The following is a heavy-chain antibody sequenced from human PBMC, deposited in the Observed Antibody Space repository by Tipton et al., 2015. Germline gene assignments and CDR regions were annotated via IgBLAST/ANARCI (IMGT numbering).Heavy chain of an antibody. V-gene: IGHV4-61*01. J-gene: IGHJ5*02. CDR3: AGGAYTYNWFDP. D-gene: IGHD2-2*02. CDR1: GGSVSSGSYY. Sequence: PGLVKPSETLSLTCTVSGGSVSSGSYYWSWIRQPPGKGLEWIGYISFSDTTHYNPSLKSRITISLNTSKNQFSLKMSSVTAADTAIYYCAGGAYTYNWFDPWGQGTLVTVSS. CDR2: ISFSDTT.